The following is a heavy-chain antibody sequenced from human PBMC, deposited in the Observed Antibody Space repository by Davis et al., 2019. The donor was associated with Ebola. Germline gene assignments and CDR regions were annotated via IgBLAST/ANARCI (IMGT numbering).Heavy chain of an antibody. CDR1: GFTFSSYA. Sequence: GGSLRLSCAASGFTFSSYAMSWVRQAPGKGLEWVSAISGSGGSTYYADSVKGRFTISRDNSKNTLYLQMNSLRAEDTAVYYCANRNNFWSGYFYYGFDVWGQGTTVTVSS. CDR3: ANRNNFWSGYFYYGFDV. V-gene: IGHV3-23*01. J-gene: IGHJ6*02. D-gene: IGHD3-3*01. CDR2: ISGSGGST.